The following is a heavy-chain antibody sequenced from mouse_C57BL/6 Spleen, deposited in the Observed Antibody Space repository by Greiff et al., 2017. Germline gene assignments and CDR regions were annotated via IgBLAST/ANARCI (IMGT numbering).Heavy chain of an antibody. J-gene: IGHJ2*01. D-gene: IGHD2-3*01. CDR2: ISDGGSYT. CDR3: ARDAGDGYYGD. Sequence: EVQGVESGGGLVKPGGSLKLSCAASGFTFSSYAMSWVRQTPEKRLEWVATISDGGSYTYYPDNVKGRFTISRDNAKNNLYLQMSHLKSEDTAMYYCARDAGDGYYGDWGQGTTLTVSS. V-gene: IGHV5-4*01. CDR1: GFTFSSYA.